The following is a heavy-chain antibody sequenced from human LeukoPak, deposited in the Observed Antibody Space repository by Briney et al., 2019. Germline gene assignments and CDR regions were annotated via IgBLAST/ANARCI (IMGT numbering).Heavy chain of an antibody. J-gene: IGHJ6*02. D-gene: IGHD4-23*01. CDR3: AGATLTTVGNYYYYYGMDV. CDR2: ISSSSSYI. Sequence: GGSLRLSCAASGFTFSSYSMNWVRQAPGKGLEWVSSISSSSSYIYYADSVKGRFTISRDNAKNSLYLQMNSLRAEDTAVYYCAGATLTTVGNYYYYYGMDVWGQGTTVTVSS. CDR1: GFTFSSYS. V-gene: IGHV3-21*01.